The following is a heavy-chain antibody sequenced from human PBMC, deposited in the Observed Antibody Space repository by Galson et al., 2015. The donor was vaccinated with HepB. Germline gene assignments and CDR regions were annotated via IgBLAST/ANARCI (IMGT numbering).Heavy chain of an antibody. CDR3: AKGGGSGWYYVY. V-gene: IGHV3-30*18. Sequence: SLRLSCAASGFTFSSYGMHWVRQAPGKGLEWVAVISYDGSNKYYADSVKGRFTISRDNSKNTLYLQMNSLRAEDTAVYYCAKGGGSGWYYVYWGQGTLVTVSS. CDR1: GFTFSSYG. J-gene: IGHJ4*02. D-gene: IGHD6-19*01. CDR2: ISYDGSNK.